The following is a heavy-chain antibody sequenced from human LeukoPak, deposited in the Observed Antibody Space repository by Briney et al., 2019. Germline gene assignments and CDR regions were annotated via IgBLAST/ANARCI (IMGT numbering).Heavy chain of an antibody. CDR1: GDSISTSKSY. J-gene: IGHJ4*02. CDR2: IYYTGNT. D-gene: IGHD3-22*01. Sequence: SDTLSLTCTVSGDSISTSKSYWGWIRQPPLKGLEWIGSIYYTGNTYYNASLKSRVTISVDTSKNQFSLKLSSVTAADTAVYYCARGKNLYYYDSSGYYSFPQSFDYWGQGTLVTVSS. V-gene: IGHV4-39*07. CDR3: ARGKNLYYYDSSGYYSFPQSFDY.